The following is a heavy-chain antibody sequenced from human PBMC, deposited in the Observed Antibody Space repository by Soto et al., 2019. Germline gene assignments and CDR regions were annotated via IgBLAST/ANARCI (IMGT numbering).Heavy chain of an antibody. CDR1: GFTFSSYA. Sequence: GGSLRLSCSASGFTFSSYAMHWVRQAPGKGLEYVSAISSNGGSTYYADSVKGRFTISRDNSKNTLYLQMSSLRAEDTAVYYCVKDLSRGYSYGRFDYWGQGTLVTVSS. CDR2: ISSNGGST. V-gene: IGHV3-64D*08. D-gene: IGHD5-18*01. J-gene: IGHJ4*02. CDR3: VKDLSRGYSYGRFDY.